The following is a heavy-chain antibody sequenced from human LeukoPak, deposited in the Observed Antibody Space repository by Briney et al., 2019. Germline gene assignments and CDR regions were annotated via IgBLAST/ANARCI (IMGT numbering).Heavy chain of an antibody. J-gene: IGHJ4*02. V-gene: IGHV4-39*07. CDR1: GGSINSSSYY. CDR2: IYYSGST. Sequence: SETLSLTCTVSGGSINSSSYYWGWIRQPPGKGLEWIGSIYYSGSTYYNPSLKSRVTISVDTSKNQFSLKLSSVTAADTAVYYCAREVAVSPEPGFDYWGQGTLVTVSS. CDR3: AREVAVSPEPGFDY. D-gene: IGHD6-19*01.